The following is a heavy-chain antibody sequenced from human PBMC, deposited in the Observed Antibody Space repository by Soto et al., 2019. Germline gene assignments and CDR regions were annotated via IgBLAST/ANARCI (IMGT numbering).Heavy chain of an antibody. D-gene: IGHD1-1*01. V-gene: IGHV3-73*01. Sequence: PGGSLRLSCAASGFTFSGSAMHWVRQASGKGLEWVGRIRSKANSYATAYAASVKGRFTISRDDSKNTAYLQMNSLKTEDTAVYYCTRHELTLETYYYGMDVWGQGTTVTVSS. CDR3: TRHELTLETYYYGMDV. J-gene: IGHJ6*02. CDR1: GFTFSGSA. CDR2: IRSKANSYAT.